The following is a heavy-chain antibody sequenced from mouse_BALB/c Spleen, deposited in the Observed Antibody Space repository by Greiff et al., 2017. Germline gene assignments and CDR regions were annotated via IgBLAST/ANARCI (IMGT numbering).Heavy chain of an antibody. D-gene: IGHD2-3*01. Sequence: VQVVESGAELVRPGVSVKISCKGSGYTFTDYAMHWVKQSHAKSLEWIGVISTYYGDASYNQKFKGKATMTVDKSSSTAYMELARLTSEDSAIYYCARGDGYGYFDVWGAGTTVTVSS. J-gene: IGHJ1*01. V-gene: IGHV1S137*01. CDR1: GYTFTDYA. CDR2: ISTYYGDA. CDR3: ARGDGYGYFDV.